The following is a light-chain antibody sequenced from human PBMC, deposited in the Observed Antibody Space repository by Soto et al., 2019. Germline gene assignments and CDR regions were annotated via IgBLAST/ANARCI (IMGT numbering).Light chain of an antibody. V-gene: IGLV2-11*01. J-gene: IGLJ1*01. CDR3: CSYTSSTDYV. Sequence: QSALTQPRSVSGSPGQSVTISCTGTSSDVGGYNYVSWYQQNPGKGPKLMIFDVSKRPSGVPDRFSGFKSGNTASLTISGLQAEDEGDYYCCSYTSSTDYVFGTGTKVTVL. CDR2: DVS. CDR1: SSDVGGYNY.